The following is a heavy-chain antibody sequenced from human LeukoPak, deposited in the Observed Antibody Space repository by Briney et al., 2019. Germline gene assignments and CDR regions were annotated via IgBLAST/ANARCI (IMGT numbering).Heavy chain of an antibody. Sequence: SVKVSCKASGGTFSSYATSWVRQAPGQGLEWMGGTIPIFGTASYAQKFQSRVTITADKSTSTAYMELSSLRSEDTAVYYCAREAYCSGGSCYPGGFDYWGQGTLVTVSS. CDR2: TIPIFGTA. V-gene: IGHV1-69*06. J-gene: IGHJ4*02. CDR1: GGTFSSYA. D-gene: IGHD2-15*01. CDR3: AREAYCSGGSCYPGGFDY.